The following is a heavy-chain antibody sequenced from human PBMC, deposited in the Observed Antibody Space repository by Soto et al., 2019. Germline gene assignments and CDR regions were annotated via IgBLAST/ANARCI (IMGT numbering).Heavy chain of an antibody. V-gene: IGHV3-30-3*01. D-gene: IGHD6-13*01. J-gene: IGHJ4*02. CDR1: GFTFSSYA. Sequence: GGSLSLSCAASGFTFSSYAMHWVRQAPGKGLEWVAVISYDGGNKYYADSVKGRFTISRDNSKNTLYLQMNSLRAEDSAVYYCAREAESFDYWGQGTLVTVSS. CDR3: AREAESFDY. CDR2: ISYDGGNK.